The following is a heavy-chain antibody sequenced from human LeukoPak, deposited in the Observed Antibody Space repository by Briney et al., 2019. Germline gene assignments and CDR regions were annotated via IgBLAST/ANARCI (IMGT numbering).Heavy chain of an antibody. Sequence: GXLRLSCAASGFTFSSYAMHWVRQAPGKGLEYVSAISSNGGSTYYANSVKGRFTIYRDNSKNTLYIQMGRLRAEDMAVYYCASARIAAACTDCYLGQGTLVTVSS. D-gene: IGHD6-13*01. V-gene: IGHV3-64*01. CDR1: GFTFSSYA. J-gene: IGHJ4*02. CDR2: ISSNGGST. CDR3: ASARIAAACTDCY.